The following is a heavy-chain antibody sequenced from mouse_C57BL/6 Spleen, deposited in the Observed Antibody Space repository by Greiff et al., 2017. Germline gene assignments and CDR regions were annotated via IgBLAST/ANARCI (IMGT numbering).Heavy chain of an antibody. Sequence: EVQLQQSGPELVKPGASVKMSCKASGYTFTDYNMHWVKQSHGKSLEWIGYINPNNGGTSYNQKFKGKATLTVNKSSSTAYMELRSLTSEDSAVYYCARLGCGYYDEGGYAMDYWGQGTSVTVSS. V-gene: IGHV1-22*01. D-gene: IGHD2-4*01. CDR1: GYTFTDYN. CDR3: ARLGCGYYDEGGYAMDY. J-gene: IGHJ4*01. CDR2: INPNNGGT.